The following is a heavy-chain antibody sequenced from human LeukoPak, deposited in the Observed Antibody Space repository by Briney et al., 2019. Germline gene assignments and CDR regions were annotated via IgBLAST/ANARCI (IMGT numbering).Heavy chain of an antibody. CDR2: ISSGSSAI. CDR3: ARGHTAVTRHFDF. CDR1: GFTFTTYS. V-gene: IGHV3-21*01. D-gene: IGHD4-17*01. Sequence: PGGSLRLSCEASGFTFTTYSMTWVHQAPGKGLEWVSIISSGSSAIFSADALKGRFTISRDDAKNLLYLDMNSLRAEDTAVYYCARGHTAVTRHFDFWGQGTLVTVSS. J-gene: IGHJ4*02.